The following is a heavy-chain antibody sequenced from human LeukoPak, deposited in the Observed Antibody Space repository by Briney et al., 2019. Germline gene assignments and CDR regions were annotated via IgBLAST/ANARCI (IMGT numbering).Heavy chain of an antibody. V-gene: IGHV1-69*06. CDR1: GGTFSSYA. J-gene: IGHJ4*02. CDR3: AREILYDSTGYYL. Sequence: VASVKVSCKASGGTFSSYAISWVRQAPGQGLEWMGGIIPIFGTANYAQKFQGRVTITADKSTSTAYMELSSLRSEDTAVYYCAREILYDSTGYYLWGQGTLVTVSS. D-gene: IGHD3-22*01. CDR2: IIPIFGTA.